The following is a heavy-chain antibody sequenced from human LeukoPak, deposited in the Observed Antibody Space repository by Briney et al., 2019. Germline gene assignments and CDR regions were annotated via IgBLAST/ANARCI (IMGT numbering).Heavy chain of an antibody. CDR1: GFTFSSYG. Sequence: GGSLRLSCAASGFTFSSYGMSWVRQAPGKGLEWVSAISGSGGSTYYADSVKGRFTISRDNSKNTLYLQMNSLRAEDTAVYYCAKDSGRGYSYGYHYFDYWGQGTLVTVSS. CDR3: AKDSGRGYSYGYHYFDY. V-gene: IGHV3-23*01. J-gene: IGHJ4*02. CDR2: ISGSGGST. D-gene: IGHD5-18*01.